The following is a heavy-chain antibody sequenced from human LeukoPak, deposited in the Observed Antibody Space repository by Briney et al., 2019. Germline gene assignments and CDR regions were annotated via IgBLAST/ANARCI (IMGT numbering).Heavy chain of an antibody. CDR3: ARPYYYGSGSYYNSDWFDP. V-gene: IGHV3-11*01. Sequence: GGSLRLSCAASGFTFSDYYMSWVRQAPGKGLEWVSYISSSGSTIYYADCVKGRFTISSDNAKNSLYLQMNSLRAEDTAVYYCARPYYYGSGSYYNSDWFDPWGQGTLVTVSS. D-gene: IGHD3-10*01. CDR2: ISSSGSTI. J-gene: IGHJ5*02. CDR1: GFTFSDYY.